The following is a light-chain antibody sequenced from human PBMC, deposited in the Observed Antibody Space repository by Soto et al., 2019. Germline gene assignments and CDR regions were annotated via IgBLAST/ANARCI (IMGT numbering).Light chain of an antibody. CDR2: GAS. J-gene: IGKJ3*01. CDR3: QQYNNWPFT. V-gene: IGKV3-15*01. CDR1: QSVSSN. Sequence: EIVMTQSPATLSVSPGERATLSCRASQSVSSNLAWYQQKPGQPPRLLIYGASTRATGIPARFSGSGSGTEFTLTISSLQSEDFAAYYCQQYNNWPFTFGPGTKVDIK.